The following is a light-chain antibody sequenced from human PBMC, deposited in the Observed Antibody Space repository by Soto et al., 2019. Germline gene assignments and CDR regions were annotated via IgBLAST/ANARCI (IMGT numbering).Light chain of an antibody. V-gene: IGKV1-33*01. J-gene: IGKJ4*02. CDR3: QQNGSSAT. CDR2: GAS. CDR1: QDVSNY. Sequence: EIRMTVSPGARPASVGDRVTITFQASQDVSNYLNWYQQKLGKAPKLLIYGASNRATGIPDRFSGSGSGTDFTLTISRLGPQGFAVYYCQQNGSSATSGEGTKVDIK.